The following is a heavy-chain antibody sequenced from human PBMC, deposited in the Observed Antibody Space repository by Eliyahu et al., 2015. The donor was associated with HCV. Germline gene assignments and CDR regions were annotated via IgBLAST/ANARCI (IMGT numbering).Heavy chain of an antibody. CDR1: GGSFSGYY. J-gene: IGHJ4*02. CDR3: AVITIFGVVYY. CDR2: INHSGST. D-gene: IGHD3-3*01. Sequence: QVQLQQWGAGLLKPSETLSLTCAVYGGSFSGYYWSWIRQPPGKGLEWIGEINHSGSTNYNPSLKSRVTISVDTSKNQFSLKLSSVTAADTAVYYCAVITIFGVVYYWGQGTLVTVSS. V-gene: IGHV4-34*01.